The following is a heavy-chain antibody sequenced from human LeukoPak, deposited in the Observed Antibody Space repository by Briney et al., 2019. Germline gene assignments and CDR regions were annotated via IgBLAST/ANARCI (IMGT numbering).Heavy chain of an antibody. J-gene: IGHJ6*02. CDR1: GGSISSYY. CDR3: AGGYSYGGYYYYYGMDV. V-gene: IGHV4-34*01. D-gene: IGHD5-18*01. Sequence: PSETLSLTCTVSGGSISSYYWSWIRQPPGKGLEWIGEINHSGSTNYNPSLKSRVTISVDTSKNQFSLKLSSVTAADTAVYYCAGGYSYGGYYYYYGMDVWGQGTTVTVSS. CDR2: INHSGST.